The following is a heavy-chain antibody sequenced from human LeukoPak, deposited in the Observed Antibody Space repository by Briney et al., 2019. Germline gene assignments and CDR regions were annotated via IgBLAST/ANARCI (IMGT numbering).Heavy chain of an antibody. CDR1: GGSISSYF. Sequence: SETLSLTCTVSGGSISSYFWSWIRQPPGKGLEWIGYIYYSGSTNYNPSLKSRVTISVDTSKNQFSLKLSSVTAADTAVYYCARDGYSSSWYNYYYMDVWGKWTTVTVSS. D-gene: IGHD6-13*01. J-gene: IGHJ6*03. CDR2: IYYSGST. V-gene: IGHV4-59*01. CDR3: ARDGYSSSWYNYYYMDV.